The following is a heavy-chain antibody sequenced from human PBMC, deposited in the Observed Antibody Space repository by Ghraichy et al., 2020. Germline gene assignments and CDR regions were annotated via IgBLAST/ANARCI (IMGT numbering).Heavy chain of an antibody. CDR1: GGSISSSY. CDR3: ARNLCRGGNCRSADPYGMDV. V-gene: IGHV4-4*07. Sequence: GSLSLTCTVSGGSISSSYWSWIRQPAGKGLEWIGRIYTNGATNYNPSLKSRVTMSVDTSKNQFSLKLSSVTAADTAVYYCARNLCRGGNCRSADPYGMDVWGQGTTVTVSS. J-gene: IGHJ6*02. D-gene: IGHD2-15*01. CDR2: IYTNGAT.